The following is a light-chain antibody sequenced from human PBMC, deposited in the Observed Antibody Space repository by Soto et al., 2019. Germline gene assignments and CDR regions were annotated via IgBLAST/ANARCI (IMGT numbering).Light chain of an antibody. CDR3: QHNYNTSVA. J-gene: IGKJ5*01. CDR2: TAS. CDR1: QTVSSS. V-gene: IGKV1-39*01. Sequence: DIQMTQSPTTLSASVGDRVTITCRASQTVSSSLDWYQQKPGKAPKLLIYTASSLQSGVPSRFSGSGFGTDFTLTISSLQPDDFATYYCQHNYNTSVAFGQGTQLEIK.